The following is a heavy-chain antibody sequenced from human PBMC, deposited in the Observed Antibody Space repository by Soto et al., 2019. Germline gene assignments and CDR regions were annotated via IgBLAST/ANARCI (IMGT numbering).Heavy chain of an antibody. CDR1: GFSLTTSGVG. Sequence: QITLNESGPTQVKPRQTLTLTCTFSGFSLTTSGVGVGWIRQSPGKAPEWLALIYWDDDKRHSPSLKSRLTITKDTSKNQVVLTVADLDPADTATYYCAHRVLRTVFGLVTTTAIYFDFWGQGTPVAVSS. D-gene: IGHD3-3*01. CDR2: IYWDDDK. J-gene: IGHJ4*02. CDR3: AHRVLRTVFGLVTTTAIYFDF. V-gene: IGHV2-5*02.